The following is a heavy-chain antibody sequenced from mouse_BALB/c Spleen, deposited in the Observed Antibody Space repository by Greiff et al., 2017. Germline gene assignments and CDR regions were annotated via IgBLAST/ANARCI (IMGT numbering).Heavy chain of an antibody. CDR2: ISYSGST. D-gene: IGHD2-1*01. Sequence: VQLKESGPGLVKPSQSLSLTCTVTGYSITSDYAWNWIRQFPGNKLEWMGYISYSGSTSYNPSLKSRISITRDTSKNQFFLQLNSVTTEDTATYYCARSGGNSFYAMDYWGQGTSVTVSS. CDR3: ARSGGNSFYAMDY. V-gene: IGHV3-2*02. J-gene: IGHJ4*01. CDR1: GYSITSDYA.